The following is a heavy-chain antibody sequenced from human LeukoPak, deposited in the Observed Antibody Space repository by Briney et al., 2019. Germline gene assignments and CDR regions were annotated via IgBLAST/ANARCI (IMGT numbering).Heavy chain of an antibody. CDR1: GFTFSSYW. D-gene: IGHD5-18*01. J-gene: IGHJ4*02. CDR2: IASDGSST. V-gene: IGHV3-74*01. CDR3: ARDPGTAMGRALDY. Sequence: PGGSLRLSCAASGFTFSSYWMNWVRQAPGKGLVWVSRIASDGSSTTYADSVKGRFSISRDNAKKTLYLQMNSLRVEDTAVYYCARDPGTAMGRALDYWGQGTLVTVSS.